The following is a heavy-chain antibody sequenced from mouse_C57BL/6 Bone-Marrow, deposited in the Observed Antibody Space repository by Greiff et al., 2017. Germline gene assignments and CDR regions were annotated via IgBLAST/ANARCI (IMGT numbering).Heavy chain of an antibody. CDR3: ARNLGITTDWYFDV. Sequence: VQLQQSGPGLVQPSPSLSITCTVSGFSLTSYGVHWVRQSPGKGLEWLGVIWSGGSTDYNAAFISSLSISKDNSKSQVFFNMNSLQADDTAIYYCARNLGITTDWYFDVWGTGTTVTVSS. V-gene: IGHV2-2*01. J-gene: IGHJ1*03. CDR2: IWSGGST. D-gene: IGHD1-1*01. CDR1: GFSLTSYG.